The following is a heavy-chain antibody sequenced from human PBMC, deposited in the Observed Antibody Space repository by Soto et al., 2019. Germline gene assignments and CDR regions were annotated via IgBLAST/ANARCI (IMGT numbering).Heavy chain of an antibody. J-gene: IGHJ4*02. D-gene: IGHD3-10*01. CDR3: ARGDGVPAPLAY. CDR1: GGSISSGDYY. V-gene: IGHV4-30-4*01. Sequence: QVQLQESGPGLVKPSQTLSLTCTVSGGSISSGDYYWTWIRQPPGKGLEWIGYIYHSGSTYYNPSLKSRIPISLDTSSNKSSLKLSPVTAADTAIDYCARGDGVPAPLAYWGQGTLVTVSS. CDR2: IYHSGST.